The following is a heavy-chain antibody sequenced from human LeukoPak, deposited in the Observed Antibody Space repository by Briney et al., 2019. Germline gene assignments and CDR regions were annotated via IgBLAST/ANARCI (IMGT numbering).Heavy chain of an antibody. CDR1: GFTFSSYS. CDR2: ISSSSSTI. D-gene: IGHD1-26*01. Sequence: GGSLRLSCAASGFTFSSYSMNWVRQAPGKGLEWVSYISSSSSTIYYADSVKGRFTISRDNAKNSQYLQMNSLRAEDTAVYYCAREFSGSNYGFPFDYWGQGTLVTVSS. CDR3: AREFSGSNYGFPFDY. J-gene: IGHJ4*02. V-gene: IGHV3-48*01.